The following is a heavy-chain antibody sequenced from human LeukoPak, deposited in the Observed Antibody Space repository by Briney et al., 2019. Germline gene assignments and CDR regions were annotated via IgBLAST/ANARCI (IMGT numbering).Heavy chain of an antibody. V-gene: IGHV1-18*01. Sequence: GASVTVSCTASGYTFTSYGISWVRQAPGQELEWMGWISAYNGNTNYAQKLQGRVTMTTDTSTSTAYMELRSLRSDDTAVYYCARGHPPRWGTAMVTGVFGYYYYSMDVWGKGTTVTVSS. J-gene: IGHJ6*03. D-gene: IGHD5-18*01. CDR2: ISAYNGNT. CDR1: GYTFTSYG. CDR3: ARGHPPRWGTAMVTGVFGYYYYSMDV.